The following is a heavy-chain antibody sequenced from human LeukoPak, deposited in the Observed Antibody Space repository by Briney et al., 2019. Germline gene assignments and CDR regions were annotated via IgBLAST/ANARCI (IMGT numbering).Heavy chain of an antibody. D-gene: IGHD6-19*01. CDR3: VRDPSNTSGWKTWFDP. J-gene: IGHJ5*02. CDR2: ISAYNGDT. CDR1: GYTFTSHG. Sequence: ASVKVSCKASGYTFTSHGISWVRQAPGQGLEWMGWISAYNGDTKYAQNLQGRVTLTTYALTTTAYLELRSLTSDDTAVYYCVRDPSNTSGWKTWFDPWGQGTLVTVSS. V-gene: IGHV1-18*01.